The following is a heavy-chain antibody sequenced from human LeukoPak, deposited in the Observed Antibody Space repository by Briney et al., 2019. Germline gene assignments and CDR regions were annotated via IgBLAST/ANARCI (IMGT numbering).Heavy chain of an antibody. CDR2: FSAYNGNT. CDR1: GSTFTIYS. V-gene: IGHV1-18*01. Sequence: GASVTVSCTGSGSTFTIYSNSWERQAPGQGLEWMGWFSAYNGNTNYAQKLQSRVTMTTDTSTSTAYMELRSLRSDDTAVYYCARDFWSRTTNDFWGQGTLVTVSS. D-gene: IGHD3-3*01. CDR3: ARDFWSRTTNDF. J-gene: IGHJ4*02.